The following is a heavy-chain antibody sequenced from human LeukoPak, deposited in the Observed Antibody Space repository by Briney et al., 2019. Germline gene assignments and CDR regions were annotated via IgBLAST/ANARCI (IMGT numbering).Heavy chain of an antibody. CDR1: GYTFTGYY. CDR3: ARGGIVGALNWFDP. J-gene: IGHJ5*02. CDR2: INPNSGGT. D-gene: IGHD1-26*01. V-gene: IGHV1-2*02. Sequence: ASEKVSCKASGYTFTGYYMHWVRQAPGQGLEWMGWINPNSGGTNYAQKFQGRVTMTRDTSISTAYRELSRLRSDDTAVYYCARGGIVGALNWFDPWGQGTLVTVSS.